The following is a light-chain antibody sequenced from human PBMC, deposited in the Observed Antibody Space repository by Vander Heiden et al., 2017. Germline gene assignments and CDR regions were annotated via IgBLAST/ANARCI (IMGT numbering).Light chain of an antibody. J-gene: IGLJ2*01. CDR2: DDS. Sequence: SYVLTQPPSVSVAPGQTSRITCGGYNIGSKSVHWYQQKPGLAPVLVVYDDSDRPSGIPERFSGSNSGNTATLTISRVEAGDEADYYCQVWDSSSDHVVFGGGTKLTVL. V-gene: IGLV3-21*02. CDR1: NIGSKS. CDR3: QVWDSSSDHVV.